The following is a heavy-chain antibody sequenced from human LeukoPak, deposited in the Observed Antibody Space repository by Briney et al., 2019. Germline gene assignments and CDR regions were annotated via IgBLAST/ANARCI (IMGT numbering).Heavy chain of an antibody. CDR2: IYYSGST. Sequence: PSETLSLTCTVSGGSISSYCWSWIRQPPGKGLEWIGYIYYSGSTNYNPSLKSRVTISVDTSKNQFSLKLSSVTAADTAVYYCARDHAVTMVRGVIGGMDVWGQGTTVTVSS. CDR1: GGSISSYC. CDR3: ARDHAVTMVRGVIGGMDV. J-gene: IGHJ6*02. V-gene: IGHV4-59*01. D-gene: IGHD3-10*01.